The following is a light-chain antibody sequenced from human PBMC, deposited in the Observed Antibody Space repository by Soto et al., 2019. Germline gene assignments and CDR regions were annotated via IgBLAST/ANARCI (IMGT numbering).Light chain of an antibody. Sequence: QSVLTQPPSVSATPGQKVTISCSGSDSNLGRNYVSWYQQLPGTAPKLLIYGNSNRPSGVPDRFSGSKSGTSASLAITGLQAEDEADYYCQSYDSSLSGSVFGGGTKLTVL. CDR1: DSNLGRNY. CDR3: QSYDSSLSGSV. J-gene: IGLJ2*01. CDR2: GNS. V-gene: IGLV1-40*01.